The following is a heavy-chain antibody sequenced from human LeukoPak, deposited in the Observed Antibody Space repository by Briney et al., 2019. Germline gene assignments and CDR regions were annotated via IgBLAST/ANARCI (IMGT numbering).Heavy chain of an antibody. CDR3: ARVLRGYSGYEQINWFDP. CDR1: GYTFTTYN. CDR2: ISGYNGNT. V-gene: IGHV1-18*01. D-gene: IGHD5-12*01. Sequence: ASVKVSCKASGYTFTTYNINWVRQAPGQGLEWMGWISGYNGNTNYAQKLQGRVTMTTDTSTSTAYMELRSLKSDDTAVYCCARVLRGYSGYEQINWFDPWGQGTLVTVSS. J-gene: IGHJ5*02.